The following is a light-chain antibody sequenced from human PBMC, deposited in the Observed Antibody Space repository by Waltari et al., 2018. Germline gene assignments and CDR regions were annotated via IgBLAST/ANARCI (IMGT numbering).Light chain of an antibody. CDR1: QSLLYRPNNQNY. Sequence: DIVMTQFPESLAVSLGERATINCKSSQSLLYRPNNQNYLTWYQRKPGQPPKLLISWASTRESGVPDRFSGSGSGTDFTLTISSLQAEDVAVYYCQQSYTTPLTFGGGTRVEIK. CDR2: WAS. V-gene: IGKV4-1*01. J-gene: IGKJ4*01. CDR3: QQSYTTPLT.